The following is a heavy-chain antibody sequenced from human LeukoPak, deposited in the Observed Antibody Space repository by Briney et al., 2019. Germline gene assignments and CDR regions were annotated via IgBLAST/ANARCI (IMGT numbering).Heavy chain of an antibody. J-gene: IGHJ6*03. CDR1: GFTFSHHG. V-gene: IGHV3-30*02. Sequence: GGSLRLSCAASGFTFSHHGMHWVRQAPGKGLEWVAFIRFDGLNKFYADSVKGRFTISKDKSKNTLYLQMNSLRAEDTALYYCAKDPAGSNYYYYYMDVWGIGTTVTISS. CDR2: IRFDGLNK. CDR3: AKDPAGSNYYYYYMDV. D-gene: IGHD3-10*01.